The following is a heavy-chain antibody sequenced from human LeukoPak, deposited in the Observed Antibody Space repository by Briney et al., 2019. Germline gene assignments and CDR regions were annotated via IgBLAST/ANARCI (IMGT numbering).Heavy chain of an antibody. J-gene: IGHJ4*02. CDR3: ARTSHYVDIAATIPYGIYYFDY. CDR2: IMPMFGKT. V-gene: IGHV1-69*06. D-gene: IGHD5-12*01. CDR1: GGTFSSYD. Sequence: SVKVSCKASGGTFSSYDISWVRQAPGQGLEWMGGIMPMFGKTNYAQKFQGRVTTTADKATSTAYMELSSLRSDDTAVYYCARTSHYVDIAATIPYGIYYFDYWGQGTLVTVSS.